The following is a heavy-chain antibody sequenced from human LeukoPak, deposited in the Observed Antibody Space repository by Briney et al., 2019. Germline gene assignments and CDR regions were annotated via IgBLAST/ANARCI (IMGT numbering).Heavy chain of an antibody. J-gene: IGHJ6*03. Sequence: SETLSLTCTVSVGSINSGNYHWSWIRQPAGKGLEWIGRICTSESTNYNPSLKSRVTISVDTSKNQFSLKLSSVTAADTAVYYCARDRYYYDSSGYPYYYYYMDVWGKGTTVTISS. CDR3: ARDRYYYDSSGYPYYYYYMDV. D-gene: IGHD3-22*01. CDR1: VGSINSGNYH. CDR2: ICTSEST. V-gene: IGHV4-61*02.